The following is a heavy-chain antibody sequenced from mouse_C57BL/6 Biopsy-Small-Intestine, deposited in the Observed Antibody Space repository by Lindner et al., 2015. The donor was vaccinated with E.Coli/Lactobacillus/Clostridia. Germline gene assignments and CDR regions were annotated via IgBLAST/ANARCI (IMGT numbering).Heavy chain of an antibody. CDR3: TRNSAMDY. V-gene: IGHV1-7*01. Sequence: VQLQESGAELVKPGASVKMSCKASGYTFTSYWMHWVKQRPGQGLEWIGYINPSSGYTKYNQKFKDKATLTEDKSPSTAYMQLSSLTYEDSAVYYCTRNSAMDYWGQGTSVTVSS. J-gene: IGHJ4*01. CDR2: INPSSGYT. CDR1: GYTFTSYW.